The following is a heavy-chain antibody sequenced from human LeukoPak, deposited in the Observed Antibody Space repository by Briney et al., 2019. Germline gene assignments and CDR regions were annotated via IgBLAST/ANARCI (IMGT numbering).Heavy chain of an antibody. V-gene: IGHV3-33*01. CDR1: GFTLSNYG. D-gene: IGHD6-19*01. CDR2: LWSDGTNK. CDR3: ARYIWASSGRRPVDY. J-gene: IGHJ4*02. Sequence: GRSLRLSCAASGFTLSNYGMHWVRQGPGKGLEWVAFLWSDGTNKAYTDSVKGRFTISRESSKNTLYLQMNSLTAEDTAVYFCARYIWASSGRRPVDYWGQGTLVTVSS.